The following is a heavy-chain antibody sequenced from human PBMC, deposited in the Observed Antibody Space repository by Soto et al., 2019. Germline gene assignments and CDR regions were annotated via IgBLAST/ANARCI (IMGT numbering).Heavy chain of an antibody. Sequence: WWSLRLSCLASVFTFSSYAMSWFRQAPGKGLEWVSAITGDGGDTFHADSVRGRLTISRDNSRNTLYLQMDSLRAEDTALYYCAKGSATSRPYYFDYWGQGTLVTVSS. CDR1: VFTFSSYA. CDR3: AKGSATSRPYYFDY. CDR2: ITGDGGDT. V-gene: IGHV3-23*01. J-gene: IGHJ4*02.